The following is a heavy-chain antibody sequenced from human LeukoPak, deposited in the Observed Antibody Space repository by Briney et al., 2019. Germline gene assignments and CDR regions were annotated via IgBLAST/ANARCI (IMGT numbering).Heavy chain of an antibody. CDR2: IYSGGST. CDR3: ARDSPHYANAFDI. J-gene: IGHJ3*02. Sequence: PGGSLRLSCAASGFTVISNYMSWVRQAPGKGLEWVSVIYSGGSTYYADSVKGRFTISRDNSKNTLYLQMNSLRAEDTAVYYCARDSPHYANAFDIWGQGTMVTVSS. D-gene: IGHD2-2*01. CDR1: GFTVISNY. V-gene: IGHV3-53*01.